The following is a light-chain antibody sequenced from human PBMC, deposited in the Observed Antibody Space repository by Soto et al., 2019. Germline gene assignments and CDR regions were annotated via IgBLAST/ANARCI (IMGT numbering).Light chain of an antibody. CDR1: QGISSY. CDR3: QQLISYPFT. J-gene: IGKJ3*01. CDR2: AAS. V-gene: IGKV1-9*01. Sequence: DIQLTQSPSSLSAYVGDRVTITCRASQGISSYLAWYQQKPGKAPDLLIYAASTLQSGVPSRFSGSGSGTDYTLTISSLQPEDFATYYCQQLISYPFTFGPGTKVDIK.